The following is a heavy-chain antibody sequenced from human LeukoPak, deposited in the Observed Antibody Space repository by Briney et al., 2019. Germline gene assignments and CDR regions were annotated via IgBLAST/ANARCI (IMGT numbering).Heavy chain of an antibody. CDR2: IYYSGST. D-gene: IGHD6-13*01. V-gene: IGHV4-31*03. CDR1: GGSISSGGYY. CDR3: ARRAAGGLDFVS. J-gene: IGHJ5*02. Sequence: SETLSLTCTVSGGSISSGGYYWSWIRQHSGKGLEWIGYIYYSGSTYYNPSLKSRVTISVDTSKNQFSLKLGSVTAADTAVYYCARRAAGGLDFVSWGQGTLVTVSS.